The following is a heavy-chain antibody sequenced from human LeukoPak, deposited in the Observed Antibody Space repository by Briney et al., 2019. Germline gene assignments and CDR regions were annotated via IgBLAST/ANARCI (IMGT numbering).Heavy chain of an antibody. V-gene: IGHV4-39*01. CDR1: GGSLSSSSYY. D-gene: IGHD6-6*01. CDR3: VRYSSSSGWFDP. CDR2: IYYSGST. J-gene: IGHJ5*02. Sequence: PSETLSLTCTVSGGSLSSSSYYWGWIRQPPGKGREWIGIIYYSGSTSYNPSLKSRVTISVDTSKNQFSLKLSSVTATDTAVYYCVRYSSSSGWFDPWGQGTLVTVSS.